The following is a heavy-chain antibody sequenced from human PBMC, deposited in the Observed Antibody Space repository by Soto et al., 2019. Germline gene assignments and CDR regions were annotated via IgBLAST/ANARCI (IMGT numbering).Heavy chain of an antibody. CDR3: ARDGGYCTNGVCYLSY. V-gene: IGHV1-3*01. Sequence: QVPLVQSGAEVKKPGASVKVSCKASGYTFTSYAMHWVRQAPGQRLEWMGWINAGNGNTKYSQKFQGRVTITRDTSASTAYMELSSLRSEDTAVYYCARDGGYCTNGVCYLSYWGQGTLVTVSS. CDR1: GYTFTSYA. D-gene: IGHD2-8*01. J-gene: IGHJ4*02. CDR2: INAGNGNT.